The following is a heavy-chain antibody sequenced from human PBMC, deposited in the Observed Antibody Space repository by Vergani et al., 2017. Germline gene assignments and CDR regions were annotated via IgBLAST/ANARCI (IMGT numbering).Heavy chain of an antibody. J-gene: IGHJ6*02. CDR3: ARDQATYYYDSSGYYFSYYYGMDV. CDR2: IYYSGST. V-gene: IGHV4-59*01. D-gene: IGHD3-22*01. CDR1: GGSLSSYY. Sequence: QVQLQESGPGLVKPSETLSLTCTVSGGSLSSYYWSWIRQPPGKGLEWIGYIYYSGSTNYNPSLKSRVTISVDTSKNQFSLKLSSVTAADTAVYYCARDQATYYYDSSGYYFSYYYGMDVWGQGTTVTVSS.